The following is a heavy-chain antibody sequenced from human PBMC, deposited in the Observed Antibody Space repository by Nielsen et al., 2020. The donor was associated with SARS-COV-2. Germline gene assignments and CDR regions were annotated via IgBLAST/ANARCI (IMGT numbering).Heavy chain of an antibody. CDR3: ATLGY. CDR2: ISYDGKNK. Sequence: GESLKISCAASGFIFSISGMHWVRQAPGKGLEWVAVISYDGKNKYYADSVKGRFTISRDNSKNTLYLQMNSLRAEDTAVYYCATLGYWGQGTLVTVSS. J-gene: IGHJ4*02. V-gene: IGHV3-30*03. D-gene: IGHD3-16*01. CDR1: GFIFSISG.